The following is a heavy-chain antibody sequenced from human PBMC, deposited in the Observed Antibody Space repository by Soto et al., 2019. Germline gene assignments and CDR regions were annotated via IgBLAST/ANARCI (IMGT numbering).Heavy chain of an antibody. D-gene: IGHD3-10*01. J-gene: IGHJ5*02. Sequence: GGSLRLSCAASGFTFSSYAMSWVRQAPGKGLEWVSAISGSGGSTYYADSVKGRFTISRDNSKNTLYLQMNSLRAEDTAVYYGAKDLSGSGSYYLRGWFDPWGQGTLVTVSS. CDR2: ISGSGGST. CDR1: GFTFSSYA. CDR3: AKDLSGSGSYYLRGWFDP. V-gene: IGHV3-23*01.